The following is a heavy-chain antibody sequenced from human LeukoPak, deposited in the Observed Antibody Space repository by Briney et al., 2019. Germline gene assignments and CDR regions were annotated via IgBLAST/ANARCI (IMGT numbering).Heavy chain of an antibody. CDR1: GFTFDDYA. CDR3: AKDIGYSSGWYSAFDI. D-gene: IGHD6-19*01. V-gene: IGHV3-9*03. J-gene: IGHJ3*02. CDR2: ISWNSGSI. Sequence: GGSLRLSCAASGFTFDDYAMHWVRQAPGKGLEWVSGISWNSGSIGYADSVKGRFTIPRDNAKNSLYLQMNSLRAEDMALYYCAKDIGYSSGWYSAFDIWGQGTMVTVSS.